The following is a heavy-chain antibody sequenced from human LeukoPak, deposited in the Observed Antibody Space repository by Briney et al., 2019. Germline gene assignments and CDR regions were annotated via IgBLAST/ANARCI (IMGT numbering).Heavy chain of an antibody. CDR3: ARAPVATPSEFDY. CDR1: GDSISSGGYY. V-gene: IGHV4-31*03. CDR2: ISYSGNT. J-gene: IGHJ4*02. Sequence: PSQTLSLTCTVSGDSISSGGYYWSWIRQHPGKGLEWIGYISYSGNTYYNPSLKSRAAISADTPKNQFSLKLSSTTAADTAVYYCARAPVATPSEFDYWGQGTLVTVSS. D-gene: IGHD5-12*01.